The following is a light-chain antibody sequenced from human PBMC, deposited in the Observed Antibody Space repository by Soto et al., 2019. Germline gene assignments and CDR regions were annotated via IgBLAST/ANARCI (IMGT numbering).Light chain of an antibody. CDR3: HQYDDSPRT. J-gene: IGKJ1*01. V-gene: IGKV3-20*01. CDR2: GAS. CDR1: QSLNTNY. Sequence: EIVLTQSPGTLSLSPGERATLSCRASQSLNTNYLAWYQQKPGQAPRLLIYGASSRATDIHDRFSGSGSGTDFTLTISRLEPEDFAVYYCHQYDDSPRTFGQGTKVDI.